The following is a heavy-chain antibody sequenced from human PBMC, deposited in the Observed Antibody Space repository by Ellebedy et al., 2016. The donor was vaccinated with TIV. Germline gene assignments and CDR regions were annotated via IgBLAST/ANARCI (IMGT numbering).Heavy chain of an antibody. CDR3: ARDSGTRLDYYGMDV. V-gene: IGHV3-21*01. CDR2: ISSRDHYI. D-gene: IGHD3-10*01. J-gene: IGHJ6*02. CDR1: GFIFSSYS. Sequence: GESLKISCAASGFIFSSYSMNWVRHAPGQGLEWVSSISSRDHYIHYADSVKGRFTISRDNAKNSLYLQMNSLRAEDTAVYYCARDSGTRLDYYGMDVWGQGTTVTVSS.